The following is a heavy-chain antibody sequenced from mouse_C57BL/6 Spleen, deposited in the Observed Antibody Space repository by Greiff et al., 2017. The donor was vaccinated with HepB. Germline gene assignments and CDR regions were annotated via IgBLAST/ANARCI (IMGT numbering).Heavy chain of an antibody. Sequence: EVQLQQSGPELVKPGASVKISCKASGYTFTDYYMNWVKQSHGKSLEWIGDINPNNGGTSYNQKFKGKATLTVDKSSSTAYMELRSLTSEDSAVYYCARNYGPFDYWGQGTTLTVSS. D-gene: IGHD1-1*02. CDR2: INPNNGGT. CDR3: ARNYGPFDY. J-gene: IGHJ2*01. CDR1: GYTFTDYY. V-gene: IGHV1-26*01.